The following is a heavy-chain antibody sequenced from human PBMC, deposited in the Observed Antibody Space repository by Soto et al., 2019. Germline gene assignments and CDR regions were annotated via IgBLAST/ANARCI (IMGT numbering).Heavy chain of an antibody. CDR3: AKDISTYSASYTYYFDS. D-gene: IGHD1-26*01. V-gene: IGHV3-30*02. J-gene: IGHJ4*02. Sequence: DSVKGRFTISRDNPKNTLYLQMNNLRAEDTAVYYCAKDISTYSASYTYYFDSWGQGTLVTVSS.